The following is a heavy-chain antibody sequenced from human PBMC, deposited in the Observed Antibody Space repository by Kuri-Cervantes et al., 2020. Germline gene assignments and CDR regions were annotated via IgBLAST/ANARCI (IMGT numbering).Heavy chain of an antibody. D-gene: IGHD6-13*01. V-gene: IGHV1-18*01. J-gene: IGHJ4*02. CDR3: ASQAAAGTQYFDY. Sequence: ASVKVSCKASGYTFTSYGISWVRQAPGQGLEWMGWISAYNGNTNYAQKLQGRVTMTTDTSTSTAYMELSSLRSEDTAVYYCASQAAAGTQYFDYWGQGTLVTVSS. CDR2: ISAYNGNT. CDR1: GYTFTSYG.